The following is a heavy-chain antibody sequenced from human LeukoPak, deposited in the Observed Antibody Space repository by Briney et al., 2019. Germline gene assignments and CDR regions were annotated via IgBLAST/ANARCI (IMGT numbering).Heavy chain of an antibody. CDR3: ARGRVVPATRLDY. J-gene: IGHJ4*02. V-gene: IGHV3-30*04. D-gene: IGHD2-15*01. CDR1: GFTFSNYV. CDR2: ISYDAKYK. Sequence: GGSLRLSCAASGFTFSNYVVHWVRQAPGKGLEWVAVISYDAKYKYYADSLKGRVTISRDNSNDTLYLQMNSLGSEDTAVYYCARGRVVPATRLDYWGRGTLVTVSS.